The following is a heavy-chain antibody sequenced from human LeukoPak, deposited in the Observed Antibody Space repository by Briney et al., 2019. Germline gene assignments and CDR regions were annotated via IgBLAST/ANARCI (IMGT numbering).Heavy chain of an antibody. V-gene: IGHV4-38-2*01. CDR3: ASEDSSSPSAFDI. D-gene: IGHD6-6*01. CDR2: IYHSGST. Sequence: SETLSLTCAVSGYSISSGYYCGWIRQPPGKGLEWIGSIYHSGSTYYNPSLKSRVTISVDTSKNQFSLKLSSVTAADTAVYYCASEDSSSPSAFDIWGQGTMVTVSS. J-gene: IGHJ3*02. CDR1: GYSISSGYY.